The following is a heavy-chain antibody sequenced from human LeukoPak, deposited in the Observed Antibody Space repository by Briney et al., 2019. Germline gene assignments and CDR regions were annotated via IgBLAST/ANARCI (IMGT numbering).Heavy chain of an antibody. Sequence: ASVKVSCKASGYTFTSYGISWVRQAPGQGLEGMGWISAYNGNTNYAQKLQGRVTMTTDTSTSTAYMELRSLRSDDTAVYYCARVRATVTTFFTYYYYYYMDVWGKGTTVTISS. D-gene: IGHD4-17*01. CDR2: ISAYNGNT. V-gene: IGHV1-18*01. J-gene: IGHJ6*03. CDR3: ARVRATVTTFFTYYYYYYMDV. CDR1: GYTFTSYG.